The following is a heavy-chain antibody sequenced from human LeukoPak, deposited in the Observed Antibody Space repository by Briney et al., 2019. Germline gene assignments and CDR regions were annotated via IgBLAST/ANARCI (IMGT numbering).Heavy chain of an antibody. CDR3: ARWHSHGRYFDY. V-gene: IGHV4-59*01. CDR2: TSYSGNT. D-gene: IGHD1-26*01. CDR1: GGSISGDY. Sequence: PSETLSLTCTVSGGSISGDYWNWIRQPPGKGLEWISYTSYSGNTDYKPSLRSRVTMSVDTSKNQLSLKLTSATAADTAVYYCARWHSHGRYFDYWGQGALVTVSS. J-gene: IGHJ4*02.